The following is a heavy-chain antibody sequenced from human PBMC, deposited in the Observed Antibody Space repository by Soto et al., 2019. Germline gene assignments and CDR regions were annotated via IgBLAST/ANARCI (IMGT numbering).Heavy chain of an antibody. CDR2: IWYVGSNK. V-gene: IGHV3-33*01. D-gene: IGHD6-19*01. CDR3: ARSGIAVAGTVGYYYGMDV. CDR1: GFTFSSYG. Sequence: GGSLRLSCAASGFTFSSYGMHWVRQAPGKGLEWVAVIWYVGSNKYYADSVKGRFTIPRDNSRNTLYLQMNSLRAEDTAVYYCARSGIAVAGTVGYYYGMDVWGQGTTVTVSS. J-gene: IGHJ6*02.